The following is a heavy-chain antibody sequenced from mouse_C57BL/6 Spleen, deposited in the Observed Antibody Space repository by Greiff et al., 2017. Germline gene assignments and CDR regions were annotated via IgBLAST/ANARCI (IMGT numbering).Heavy chain of an antibody. CDR3: ANNYCGGWFAY. V-gene: IGHV3-1*01. CDR1: GYSITSGYD. J-gene: IGHJ3*01. D-gene: IGHD1-1*01. Sequence: EVKLQESGPGMVKPSQSLSLTCTVTGYSITSGYDWHWIRHFPGNKLEWMGYISYSGSTNYNPSLKSRISITHDTSKNHFFLKLNSVTTEDTATYYCANNYCGGWFAYWGQGTLVTVSA. CDR2: ISYSGST.